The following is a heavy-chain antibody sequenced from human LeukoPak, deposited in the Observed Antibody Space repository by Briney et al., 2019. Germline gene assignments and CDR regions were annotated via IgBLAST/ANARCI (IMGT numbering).Heavy chain of an antibody. CDR2: INHSGST. J-gene: IGHJ4*02. V-gene: IGHV4-34*01. CDR3: ARGHASYSYGFRY. D-gene: IGHD5-18*01. Sequence: PSETLSLTCAVYGGSFSGYYWSWIRQPPGKGRGWIGEINHSGSTNYNPSLKSRVTISVDTSKTQFSLKLSSVTAADTAVYYCARGHASYSYGFRYWGQGTLVTVSS. CDR1: GGSFSGYY.